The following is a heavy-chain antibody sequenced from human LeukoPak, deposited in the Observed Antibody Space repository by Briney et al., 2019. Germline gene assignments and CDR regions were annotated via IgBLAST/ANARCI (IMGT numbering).Heavy chain of an antibody. Sequence: GGSLRLSCAASRFTFNTYSMNWVRQAPGKGLEWVSNIISRGDTTHYAASVKGRFTISRDNVKNSVFLHLNSLRGDDTAVYYCARGRGYCTGVSCDIDYWGQGTLVTVSS. D-gene: IGHD2-8*02. V-gene: IGHV3-48*04. CDR1: RFTFNTYS. CDR3: ARGRGYCTGVSCDIDY. CDR2: IISRGDTT. J-gene: IGHJ4*02.